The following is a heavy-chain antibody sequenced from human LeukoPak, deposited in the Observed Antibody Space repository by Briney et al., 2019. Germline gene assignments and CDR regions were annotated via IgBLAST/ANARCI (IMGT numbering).Heavy chain of an antibody. J-gene: IGHJ3*02. D-gene: IGHD5-24*01. CDR1: GGSFSSYA. CDR3: ARDHAGMARTGAFDI. Sequence: ASVKVSCKASGGSFSSYAISWVRQAPGQGLEWMGGIIPIFGTANYAQKFQGRVTITADKSTSTAYMELSSLRSEDTAVYYCARDHAGMARTGAFDIWGQGTMVTVSS. CDR2: IIPIFGTA. V-gene: IGHV1-69*06.